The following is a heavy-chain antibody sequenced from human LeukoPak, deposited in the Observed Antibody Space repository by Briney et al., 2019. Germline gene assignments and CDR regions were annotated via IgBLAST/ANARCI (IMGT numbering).Heavy chain of an antibody. CDR3: AKGQSLGELALCDFDY. Sequence: SETLSPTRAVYGGSFSGYYWSWIRQPPGKWLEWIGEINHSGSTNYNPSLKSRVTISVDTSKNQFSLKLSSVTAADTAVYYRAKGQSLGELALCDFDYWGQGTLVTVSS. CDR2: INHSGST. J-gene: IGHJ4*02. D-gene: IGHD3-10*01. V-gene: IGHV4-34*01. CDR1: GGSFSGYY.